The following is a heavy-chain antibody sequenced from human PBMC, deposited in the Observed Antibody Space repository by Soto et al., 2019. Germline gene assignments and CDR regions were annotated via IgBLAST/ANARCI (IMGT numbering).Heavy chain of an antibody. CDR1: GFTFSSYA. CDR2: ISGSGVST. J-gene: IGHJ6*02. D-gene: IGHD3-3*02. CDR3: AKVPIFGVVSRSYGMDV. Sequence: EVQLLESGGGLVQPGGSLRLSCAASGFTFSSYAMNWVRQAPGKGLEWVSAISGSGVSTYYADSVKGRFTISRDNSKNTLYLQMNSLRAEDTAVYYCAKVPIFGVVSRSYGMDVGGQGTTVTVSS. V-gene: IGHV3-23*01.